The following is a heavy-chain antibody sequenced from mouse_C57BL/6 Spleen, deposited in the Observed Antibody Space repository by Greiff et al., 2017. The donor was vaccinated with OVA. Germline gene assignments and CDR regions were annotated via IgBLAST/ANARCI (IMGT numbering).Heavy chain of an antibody. D-gene: IGHD2-2*01. CDR2: ILPGSGST. J-gene: IGHJ1*03. CDR1: GYTFTGYW. CDR3: APWVELYYGYDVWYFDV. V-gene: IGHV1-9*01. Sequence: VKLQQSGAELMKPGASVKLSCKATGYTFTGYWIEWVKQRPGHGLEWIGEILPGSGSTNYNEKFKGKATFTADTSSNTAYMQLSSLTTEDSAIYYCAPWVELYYGYDVWYFDVWGTGTTVTVSS.